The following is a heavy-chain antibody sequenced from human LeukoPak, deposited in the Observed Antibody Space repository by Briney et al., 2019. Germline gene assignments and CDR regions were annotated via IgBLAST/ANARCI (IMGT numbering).Heavy chain of an antibody. V-gene: IGHV3-21*01. Sequence: GGSLRLSCAASGFTFSTYNMNWVRRAPGKGLEWVSSLSSSSSYIYYTDSVKGRFTLSRDNAKNSVYLQMNSLRVEDTAMYYCARDAFRARYFDLWGRGTLVTVSS. J-gene: IGHJ2*01. CDR2: LSSSSSYI. CDR3: ARDAFRARYFDL. D-gene: IGHD3-10*01. CDR1: GFTFSTYN.